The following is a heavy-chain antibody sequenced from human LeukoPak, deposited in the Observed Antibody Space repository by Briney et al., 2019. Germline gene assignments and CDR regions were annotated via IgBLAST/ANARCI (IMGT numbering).Heavy chain of an antibody. V-gene: IGHV4-4*09. D-gene: IGHD3-22*01. J-gene: IGHJ4*02. Sequence: PSETLSLTCTVPGGSISSYYWSWIRQPPGKGLEWIGYIYTSGSTNYNPALKSRVSISVDTSKNQFSLKLRSVTAADTAVYYCARLYYDSSGFHRPFFDYWGQGTLVTVSS. CDR2: IYTSGST. CDR1: GGSISSYY. CDR3: ARLYYDSSGFHRPFFDY.